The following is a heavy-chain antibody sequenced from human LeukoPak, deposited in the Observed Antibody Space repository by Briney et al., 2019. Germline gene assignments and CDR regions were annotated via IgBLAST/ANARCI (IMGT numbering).Heavy chain of an antibody. J-gene: IGHJ5*02. D-gene: IGHD5-18*01. CDR2: IYTSGST. CDR1: GGSISSGSYY. V-gene: IGHV4-61*02. Sequence: PSETLSLTCTVSGGSISSGSYYWSWIRQPAGKGLEWIGRIYTSGSTNYNPSLKSRVTISVDTSKNQFSLKLSSVTAADTAVYYCARVLGTAMADNWFDPWGQGTLVTVSS. CDR3: ARVLGTAMADNWFDP.